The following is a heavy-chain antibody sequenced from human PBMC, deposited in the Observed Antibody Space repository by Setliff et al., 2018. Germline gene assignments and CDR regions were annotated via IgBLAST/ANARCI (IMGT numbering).Heavy chain of an antibody. CDR2: IIPIFGTA. Sequence: PWPQVKVSCKASGGTFSSYAISWVRQAPGQGLEWMGGIIPIFGTANYAQKFQGRVTITADESTSTAYTELSSLRSEDTAVYYCARGYRGYYNFWSGSQGANWFDPWGQGTLVTVSS. CDR1: GGTFSSYA. V-gene: IGHV1-69*01. J-gene: IGHJ5*02. CDR3: ARGYRGYYNFWSGSQGANWFDP. D-gene: IGHD3-3*01.